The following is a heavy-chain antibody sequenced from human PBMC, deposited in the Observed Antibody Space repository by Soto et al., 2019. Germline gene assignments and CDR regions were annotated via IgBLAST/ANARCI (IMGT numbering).Heavy chain of an antibody. J-gene: IGHJ3*02. CDR1: GYTFTSYG. CDR3: ASEHYDSSGPDAFDI. Sequence: ASVKVSCKASGYTFTSYGISWVRQAPGQGLEWMGWISAYNGNTNYAQKLQGRVTMTTDTSTSTAYMELRSLRSDDTAVYYCASEHYDSSGPDAFDIWGQGTMVTVSS. CDR2: ISAYNGNT. V-gene: IGHV1-18*04. D-gene: IGHD3-22*01.